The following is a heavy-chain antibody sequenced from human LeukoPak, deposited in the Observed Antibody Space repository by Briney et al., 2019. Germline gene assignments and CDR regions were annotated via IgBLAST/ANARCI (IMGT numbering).Heavy chain of an antibody. J-gene: IGHJ4*02. D-gene: IGHD3-22*01. CDR2: ISSSGSTI. CDR3: ARSEHYYDSSGLTYYFDY. V-gene: IGHV3-48*03. CDR1: GFTFSSYE. Sequence: PGGSLRLSCAASGFTFSSYEMNWVRQAPGKGLEWVSYISSSGSTIYYADSVKGRFTISRDNAKNSLYLQMNSLRAEDTAVYCCARSEHYYDSSGLTYYFDYWGQGALVTVSS.